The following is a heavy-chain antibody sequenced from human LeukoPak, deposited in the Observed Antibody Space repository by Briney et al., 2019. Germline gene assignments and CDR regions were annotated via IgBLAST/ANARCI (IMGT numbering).Heavy chain of an antibody. CDR3: ARGHGVGSGNWFDP. CDR1: GFTFSSYW. J-gene: IGHJ5*02. V-gene: IGHV3-74*01. Sequence: GGSLRLSCAASGFTFSSYWMHWVRQAPGKGLVWVSRINSDGSSTSCADSVKGRFTISRDNAKNTLYLQMNSLRAEDTAVYYCARGHGVGSGNWFDPWGQGTLVTVSS. D-gene: IGHD3-10*01. CDR2: INSDGSST.